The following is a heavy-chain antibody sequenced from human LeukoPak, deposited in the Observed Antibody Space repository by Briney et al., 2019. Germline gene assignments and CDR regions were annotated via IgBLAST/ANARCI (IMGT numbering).Heavy chain of an antibody. V-gene: IGHV3-23*01. D-gene: IGHD2-15*01. CDR3: VRDPTRTDCRDGSCFFDY. Sequence: GGSLRLSCAASGFTFTSYAMSWVRQAPGKGLEWVSAVSGSGGTPYYADSVKGRFTISRDNSMNTLYLQMNSLRAEDTAVYYCVRDPTRTDCRDGSCFFDYWGQGTLVTVSS. CDR2: VSGSGGTP. J-gene: IGHJ4*02. CDR1: GFTFTSYA.